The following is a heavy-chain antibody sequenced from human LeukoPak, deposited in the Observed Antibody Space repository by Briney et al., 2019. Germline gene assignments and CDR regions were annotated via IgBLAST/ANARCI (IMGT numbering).Heavy chain of an antibody. J-gene: IGHJ5*02. Sequence: SGGSLRLSCAASGFTFSSYEMNWVRQAPGKGLEWVSYISTSGTTIYYADSVKGRFSISRDNAKNSLYLQMNSLRAEDTAVYYCARDASSSGWFFDPWGQGTLVSVSS. D-gene: IGHD6-19*01. CDR1: GFTFSSYE. CDR3: ARDASSSGWFFDP. V-gene: IGHV3-48*03. CDR2: ISTSGTTI.